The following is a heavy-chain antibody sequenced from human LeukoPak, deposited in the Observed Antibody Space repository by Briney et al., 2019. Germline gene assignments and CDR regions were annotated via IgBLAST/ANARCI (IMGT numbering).Heavy chain of an antibody. CDR2: INQDGSVN. Sequence: PGGSLRLSCSVSGFTFSNYWMSWVRQAPGKGLEWVANINQDGSVNYYADSVKGRFNFSRDNAKNSLFLQMSSLRADDTAVYDCVRDMGHANCWASDYWGQGTLVTVSS. CDR1: GFTFSNYW. CDR3: VRDMGHANCWASDY. D-gene: IGHD1-1*01. V-gene: IGHV3-7*05. J-gene: IGHJ4*02.